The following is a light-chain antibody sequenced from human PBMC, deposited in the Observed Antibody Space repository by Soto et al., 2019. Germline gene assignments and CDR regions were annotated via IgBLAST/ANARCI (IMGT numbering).Light chain of an antibody. Sequence: VVTQARATLSVSPGERVTLSCRAGQGVTTNLAWYQQKSGQSPRLLIYDVSSRATGVPSRFSGTGSETDFTLTISGLQCEDSAIYFCQQYNNWPFSFGQGTRLEI. J-gene: IGKJ5*01. CDR3: QQYNNWPFS. CDR1: QGVTTN. V-gene: IGKV3-15*01. CDR2: DVS.